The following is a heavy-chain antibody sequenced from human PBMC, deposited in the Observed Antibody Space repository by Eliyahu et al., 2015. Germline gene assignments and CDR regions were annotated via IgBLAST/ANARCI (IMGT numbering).Heavy chain of an antibody. CDR3: ARSNDGMDV. Sequence: EVQLVESGGGLVQPGGSXRLXCXXXGFPFSSYSMNWVRQAPGKGLEWVSYISSSSSTIYYADSVKGRFTISRDNAKNSLYLQMNSLRDEDTAVYYCARSNDGMDVWGQGTTVTVSS. V-gene: IGHV3-48*02. CDR1: GFPFSSYS. D-gene: IGHD2-8*01. CDR2: ISSSSSTI. J-gene: IGHJ6*02.